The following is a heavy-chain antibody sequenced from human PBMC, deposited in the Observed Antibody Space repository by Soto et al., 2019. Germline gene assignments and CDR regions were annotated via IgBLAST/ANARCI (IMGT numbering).Heavy chain of an antibody. Sequence: GGTLRLSCAAYGFTFRSFTMNWVRQAPGKGLEWVSTISSNSAYIYYTDALRGRFTISRDNAKNSLHLQMNSLRAEDTAVYYCTRDASRDSSARGWFDPWGPGTLVTVSS. CDR3: TRDASRDSSARGWFDP. D-gene: IGHD6-13*01. CDR2: ISSNSAYI. V-gene: IGHV3-21*01. CDR1: GFTFRSFT. J-gene: IGHJ5*02.